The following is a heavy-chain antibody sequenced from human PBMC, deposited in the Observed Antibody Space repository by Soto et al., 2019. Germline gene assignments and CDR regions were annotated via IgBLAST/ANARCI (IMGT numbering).Heavy chain of an antibody. V-gene: IGHV6-1*01. D-gene: IGHD3-22*01. CDR1: GDSVSSNSAA. J-gene: IGHJ6*02. CDR2: TYYRSKWYN. CDR3: ARDQLERGSGYYYYYYYGMDV. Sequence: SQTLSLTCAISGDSVSSNSAAWNWIRQSPSRGLEWLGRTYYRSKWYNDYAVSLKSRITINPDTSKNQFSLQLNSVTPEDTAVYYCARDQLERGSGYYYYYYYGMDVWGQGTTVTVSS.